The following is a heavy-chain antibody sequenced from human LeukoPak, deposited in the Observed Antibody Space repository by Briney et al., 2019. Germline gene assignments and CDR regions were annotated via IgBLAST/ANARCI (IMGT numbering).Heavy chain of an antibody. CDR1: GFTFSSHA. CDR3: ARSPNFIAATLDY. CDR2: ISYDGSNK. V-gene: IGHV3-30-3*01. J-gene: IGHJ4*02. Sequence: GGSLRLSCAASGFTFSSHAMHWVRQAPGKGLEWVAVISYDGSNKYYADSVKGRFTISRDNSKNTLYLQMNSLRAEDTAVYYCARSPNFIAATLDYWGQGTLVTVSS. D-gene: IGHD6-13*01.